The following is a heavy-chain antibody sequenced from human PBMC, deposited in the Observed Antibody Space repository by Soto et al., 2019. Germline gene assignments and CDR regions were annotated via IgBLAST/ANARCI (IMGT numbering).Heavy chain of an antibody. CDR1: GGSFSGYY. D-gene: IGHD2-21*01. CDR3: ARGRVAFSGWTKTDYYYYYGMDV. CDR2: INHSGST. V-gene: IGHV4-34*01. Sequence: NPSETLSLTCAVYGGSFSGYYWSWIRQPPGKGLEWIGEINHSGSTNYNPSLKSRVTISVDTSKNQFSLKLSSVTAADTAVYYCARGRVAFSGWTKTDYYYYYGMDVWGQGTTVTVSS. J-gene: IGHJ6*02.